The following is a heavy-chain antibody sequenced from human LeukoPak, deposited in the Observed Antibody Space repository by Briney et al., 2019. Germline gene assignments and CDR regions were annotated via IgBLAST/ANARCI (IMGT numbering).Heavy chain of an antibody. CDR3: ARVQYQLLLSYYYYYGMDV. CDR2: IIPIFGTA. D-gene: IGHD2-2*01. V-gene: IGHV1-69*13. CDR1: GGTFSSYA. J-gene: IGHJ6*02. Sequence: SVKVSCKASGGTFSSYAISWVRQAPGQGLEWMGGIIPIFGTANYAQKFQGRVTITADESTSTAYMELSSLRSEDTAVYYCARVQYQLLLSYYYYYGMDVWGQGTTVTVSS.